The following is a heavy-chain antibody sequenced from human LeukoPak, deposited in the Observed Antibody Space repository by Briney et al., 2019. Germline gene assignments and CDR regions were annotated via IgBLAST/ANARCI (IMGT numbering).Heavy chain of an antibody. CDR2: IYSGGST. CDR3: ARDAHYYDSSGPDAFDI. J-gene: IGHJ3*02. V-gene: IGHV3-66*01. CDR1: GFTVSSNY. Sequence: GGSLGLSCAASGFTVSSNYMSWVRQAPGKGLEWVSVIYSGGSTYYADSVKGRFTISRDNSKNTLYLQMNSLRAEDTAVYYCARDAHYYDSSGPDAFDIWGQGTMVTVSS. D-gene: IGHD3-22*01.